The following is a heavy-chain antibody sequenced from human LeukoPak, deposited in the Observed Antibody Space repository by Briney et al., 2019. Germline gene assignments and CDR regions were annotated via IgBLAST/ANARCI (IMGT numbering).Heavy chain of an antibody. CDR1: GGSISSYY. CDR2: IYYSGST. J-gene: IGHJ4*02. D-gene: IGHD3-3*01. V-gene: IGHV4-59*01. Sequence: SETLSLTCTVSGGSISSYYWNWIRQPPGKGLEWIGYIYYSGSTNYNPSLKSRVTISVDTSKNQFSLKLSSVTAADTAVYYCAGYDFWSGYFLRWGQGTLVTVSS. CDR3: AGYDFWSGYFLR.